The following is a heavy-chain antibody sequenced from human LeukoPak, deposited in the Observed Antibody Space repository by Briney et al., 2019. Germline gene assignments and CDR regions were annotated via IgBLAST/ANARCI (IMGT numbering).Heavy chain of an antibody. Sequence: GGSLRLSCAASGLGFSSFSFNWIRQAPGKGLEWVSSITPTTSYIYYAGSVRGRFTISRENAKNSLYLQMNSLRAADTAVYYCARLRRTSDSSGYYYYYDYWGQGTLVTVSS. V-gene: IGHV3-21*01. J-gene: IGHJ4*02. CDR1: GLGFSSFS. CDR3: ARLRRTSDSSGYYYYYDY. CDR2: ITPTTSYI. D-gene: IGHD3-22*01.